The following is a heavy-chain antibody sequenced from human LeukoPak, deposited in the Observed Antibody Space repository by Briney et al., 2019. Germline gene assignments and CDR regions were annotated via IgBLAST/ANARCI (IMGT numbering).Heavy chain of an antibody. CDR1: GGSFSGYY. CDR3: ARGLHCSGGSCYTDYYYMDV. CDR2: INHSGST. J-gene: IGHJ6*03. Sequence: SETLSLTCAVYGGSFSGYYWSWIRQPPGKGLEWIGEINHSGSTNYNPSLKSRVTISVDTSKNQFSLKLSSVTAADTAVYYCARGLHCSGGSCYTDYYYMDVWGKGTTVTISS. D-gene: IGHD2-15*01. V-gene: IGHV4-34*01.